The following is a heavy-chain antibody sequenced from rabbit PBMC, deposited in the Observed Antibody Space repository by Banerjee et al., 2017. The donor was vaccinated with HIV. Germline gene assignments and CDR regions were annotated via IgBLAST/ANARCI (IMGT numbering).Heavy chain of an antibody. CDR1: GIDFSSYYY. V-gene: IGHV1S45*01. Sequence: QEQLEESGGGLVKPEGSLTLTCTASGIDFSSYYYMCWVRQAPGKGLEWIACIYGGSSANTYYANWAKGRFTISKTSSTTVALQMTSLSVADTATYFCARENGDGYYDLWGPGTLVTVS. D-gene: IGHD1-1*01. CDR2: IYGGSSANT. J-gene: IGHJ6*01. CDR3: ARENGDGYYDL.